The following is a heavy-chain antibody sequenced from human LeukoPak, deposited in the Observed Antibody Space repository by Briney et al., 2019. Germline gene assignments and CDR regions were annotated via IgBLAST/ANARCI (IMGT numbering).Heavy chain of an antibody. D-gene: IGHD5-18*01. Sequence: ASVKVSCKASGGTFTSYAISWVRQAPGQGLEWRGWIIPLSGIAHYAQKIQGRVTITADKCTSTAYMELSSLRSEDTAVYYCARDTAMAPADYYYGMDVWGQGTTVTVSS. J-gene: IGHJ6*02. CDR2: IIPLSGIA. CDR1: GGTFTSYA. V-gene: IGHV1-69*10. CDR3: ARDTAMAPADYYYGMDV.